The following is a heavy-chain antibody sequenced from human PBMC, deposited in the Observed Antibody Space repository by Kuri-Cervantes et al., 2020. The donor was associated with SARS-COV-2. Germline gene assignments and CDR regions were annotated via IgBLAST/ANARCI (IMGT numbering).Heavy chain of an antibody. J-gene: IGHJ3*02. V-gene: IGHV3-7*01. Sequence: SRAATGFPLSSYGMLWVRPAPGKGLEWVANTKQDGSEKYYVDSVKGRFTISRDNAKHSLYLQMNSLRAEDTAVYYCAREEWLHIYDAFDIWGQGTMVTVSS. CDR3: AREEWLHIYDAFDI. CDR1: GFPLSSYG. D-gene: IGHD5-24*01. CDR2: TKQDGSEK.